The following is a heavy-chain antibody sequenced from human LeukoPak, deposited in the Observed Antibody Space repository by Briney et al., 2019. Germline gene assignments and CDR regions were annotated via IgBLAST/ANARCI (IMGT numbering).Heavy chain of an antibody. Sequence: SVKVSCKASGGTFSSYAISWVRQAPGQGLEWMGGIIPIFGTANYAQKFQGRVTITADKSTSTAYMELSSLRSEDTAVYYCARERYNWNYPFDYWGQGTLVTVSS. J-gene: IGHJ4*02. CDR2: IIPIFGTA. D-gene: IGHD1-7*01. CDR1: GGTFSSYA. CDR3: ARERYNWNYPFDY. V-gene: IGHV1-69*06.